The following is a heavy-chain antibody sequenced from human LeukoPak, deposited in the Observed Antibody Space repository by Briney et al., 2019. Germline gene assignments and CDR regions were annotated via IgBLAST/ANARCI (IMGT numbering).Heavy chain of an antibody. CDR2: IDYSGST. Sequence: KPSEILSFSCTASGGSISSYYWSCIRQPPGKGLELTAYIDYSGSTNYTPSLKSRVTISGDTSKNQLYLQLSTVTAEDTAVYYCARHNSDWYAIDYWGQGTLVTVSS. CDR1: GGSISSYY. D-gene: IGHD6-19*01. J-gene: IGHJ4*02. V-gene: IGHV4-59*08. CDR3: ARHNSDWYAIDY.